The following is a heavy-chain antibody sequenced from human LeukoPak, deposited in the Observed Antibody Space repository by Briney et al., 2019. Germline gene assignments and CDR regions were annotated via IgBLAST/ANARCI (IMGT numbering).Heavy chain of an antibody. J-gene: IGHJ4*02. D-gene: IGHD1-1*01. CDR3: ARDSTGTVFDL. CDR1: GFTFISYW. Sequence: GGSLRLSCVASGFTFISYWMTWVRQAPGKGLEWVAQISQDGTGSYSVDSVRGRFTISRDNAKNSVYLQMNSLGPEDTAVYYCARDSTGTVFDLWGQGTLVTVSS. V-gene: IGHV3-7*04. CDR2: ISQDGTGS.